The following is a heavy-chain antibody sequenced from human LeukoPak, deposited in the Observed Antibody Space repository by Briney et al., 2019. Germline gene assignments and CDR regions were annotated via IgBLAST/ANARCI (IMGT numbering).Heavy chain of an antibody. CDR3: ARCKMVRGVHQIWYFDL. D-gene: IGHD3-10*01. J-gene: IGHJ2*01. Sequence: PSETLSLTCTVSGGSISSGDYYWSWIRQPPGKGLEWIGYIYYSGSTYYNPSLKSRVTISVDTSKNQFSLKLSSVTAADTAVYYCARCKMVRGVHQIWYFDLWGRGTLVTVSS. CDR2: IYYSGST. V-gene: IGHV4-30-4*01. CDR1: GGSISSGDYY.